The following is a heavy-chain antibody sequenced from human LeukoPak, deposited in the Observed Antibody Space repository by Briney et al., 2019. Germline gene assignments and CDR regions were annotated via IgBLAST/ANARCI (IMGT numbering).Heavy chain of an antibody. Sequence: GGSLRLSCAASGFTFSSYGMHWVRQARGKGLEWVAFIRYDGSNKYYADSVKGRFTISRDNSKNTLYLQMNSLRAEDTAVYYCAKLYDYVWGSYRSYDAFDILGQGTMVTVSS. J-gene: IGHJ3*02. CDR3: AKLYDYVWGSYRSYDAFDI. D-gene: IGHD3-16*02. CDR1: GFTFSSYG. V-gene: IGHV3-30*02. CDR2: IRYDGSNK.